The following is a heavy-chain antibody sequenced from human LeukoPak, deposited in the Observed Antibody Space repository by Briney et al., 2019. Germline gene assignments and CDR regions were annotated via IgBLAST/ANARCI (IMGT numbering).Heavy chain of an antibody. V-gene: IGHV1-2*02. CDR3: ARSYSYDSSGYYGAK. CDR2: INPNSGGT. Sequence: ASVKVSCKASGSTFTGQDIHWVRQAPGQGPEWMGWINPNSGGTNYAQKFQGRVTMTRDTSISTAYMEVSSLRSDDTAVYYCARSYSYDSSGYYGAKWGQGTLVTVSS. J-gene: IGHJ4*02. D-gene: IGHD3-22*01. CDR1: GSTFTGQD.